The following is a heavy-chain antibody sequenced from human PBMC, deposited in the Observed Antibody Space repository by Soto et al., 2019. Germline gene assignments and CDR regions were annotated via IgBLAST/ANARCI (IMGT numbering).Heavy chain of an antibody. Sequence: GASVKVSCKASGYTFTSYGISWVRQAPGQGLEWMGWISAYNGNTNYAQKLQGRVTMTTDTSTSTAYMELRSLRSDDTAVYYCARGTLPTYYDYVWGSYRSSPSDPWGQGTLVTVSS. D-gene: IGHD3-16*02. CDR3: ARGTLPTYYDYVWGSYRSSPSDP. CDR1: GYTFTSYG. CDR2: ISAYNGNT. J-gene: IGHJ5*02. V-gene: IGHV1-18*01.